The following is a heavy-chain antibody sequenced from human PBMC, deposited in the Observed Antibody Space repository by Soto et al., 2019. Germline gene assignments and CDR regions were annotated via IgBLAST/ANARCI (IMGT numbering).Heavy chain of an antibody. V-gene: IGHV1-8*01. D-gene: IGHD3-16*02. CDR1: GLAFPIDD. CDR3: VRYRTKVPVAFDV. J-gene: IGHJ3*01. CDR2: MNPSGSNT. Sequence: QVQLVQSGAEVKKPGASVQVSCKASGLAFPIDDIIWVRQTIGQGLEFMGWMNPSGSNTGYAQKFQGRATFTWNTPTRTAYMDLSGLRSEDTAVYYCVRYRTKVPVAFDVWGQGTMVTVSS.